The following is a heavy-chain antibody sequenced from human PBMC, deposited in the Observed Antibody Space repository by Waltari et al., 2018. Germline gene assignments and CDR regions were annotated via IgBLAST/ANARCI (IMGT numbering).Heavy chain of an antibody. Sequence: QVQLQESGPGLVKSSETLSLTCSVSNYFITSGHYWAWIRQPPGKGLEWIGSLFVDGGTYYNPALKSRVTLSTDTSQNRFSLKLTSVTAADTAVYYCARGPGEFLPIDFWGQGTLVTVSS. CDR1: NYFITSGHY. CDR2: LFVDGGT. J-gene: IGHJ4*02. D-gene: IGHD7-27*01. V-gene: IGHV4-38-2*02. CDR3: ARGPGEFLPIDF.